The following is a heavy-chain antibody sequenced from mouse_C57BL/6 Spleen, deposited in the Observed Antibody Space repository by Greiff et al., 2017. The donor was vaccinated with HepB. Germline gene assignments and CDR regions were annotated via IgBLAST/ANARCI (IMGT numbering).Heavy chain of an antibody. CDR3: ARIKKIVATYFDY. D-gene: IGHD1-1*01. V-gene: IGHV1S81*02. CDR1: GYTFTSYW. J-gene: IGHJ2*01. Sequence: VQLHQSGAELVKAGASVKMSCKASGYTFTSYWMHWVKQRLGQGLEWFAETNPTNGRTYYNEKFKSTATLTVDKSSSTAYMLLSGTTFEDSAVYYCARIKKIVATYFDYWGQGTTLTVSS. CDR2: TNPTNGRT.